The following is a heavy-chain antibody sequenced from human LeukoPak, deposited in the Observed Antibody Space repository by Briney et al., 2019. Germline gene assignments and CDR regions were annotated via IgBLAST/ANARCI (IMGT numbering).Heavy chain of an antibody. J-gene: IGHJ3*02. Sequence: SETLSLTCTVSGGSISSYYWSWIRQPPGKGLEWIGYIYYSGGTNYNPSLKSRVTMSVDTSKNQFSLKLSSVTAADTAVYYCARDLRGSGSYSVDGFDIWGQGTMVTVSS. CDR1: GGSISSYY. V-gene: IGHV4-59*01. CDR2: IYYSGGT. CDR3: ARDLRGSGSYSVDGFDI. D-gene: IGHD3-10*01.